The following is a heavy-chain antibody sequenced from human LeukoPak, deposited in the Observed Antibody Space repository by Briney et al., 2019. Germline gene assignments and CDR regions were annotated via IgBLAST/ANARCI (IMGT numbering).Heavy chain of an antibody. CDR3: ARHLSGDDI. V-gene: IGHV3-66*04. Sequence: GGSLRLSCAASGFTFSSYSMNWVRQAPGKGLEWVSIIYSSGSTFYADSVKGRFTISRDNSKNTLYLQMNSLRDEDTAVYYCARHLSGDDIWGQGTMVTVSS. CDR2: IYSSGST. CDR1: GFTFSSYS. J-gene: IGHJ3*02. D-gene: IGHD4-17*01.